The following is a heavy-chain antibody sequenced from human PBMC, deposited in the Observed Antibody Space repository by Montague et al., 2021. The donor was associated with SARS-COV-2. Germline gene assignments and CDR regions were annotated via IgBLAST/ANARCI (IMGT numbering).Heavy chain of an antibody. CDR2: IYYSGST. J-gene: IGHJ3*02. V-gene: IGHV4-59*05. Sequence: SETLSLTCTVSGGSISNYYWSWIRQPPGTGLEWIGSIYYSGSTYYNPSLKSRVTISVDTSKNQFSLKLSSVTAAATAVYYCATYYDILTGYYIDAFDIWGQGTMVTVSS. CDR3: ATYYDILTGYYIDAFDI. D-gene: IGHD3-9*01. CDR1: GGSISNYY.